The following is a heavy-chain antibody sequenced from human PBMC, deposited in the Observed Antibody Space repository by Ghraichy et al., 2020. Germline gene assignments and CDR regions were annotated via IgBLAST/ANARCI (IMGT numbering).Heavy chain of an antibody. V-gene: IGHV3-49*03. Sequence: GGSLRLSCTASGFTFGDYAMSWFRQAPGKGLEWVGFIRSKAYGGTTEYAASVKGRFTISRDDSKSIAYLQMNSLKTEDTAVYYCTRDSSYDSSGYFLDAFDIWGQGTMVTVSS. D-gene: IGHD3-22*01. J-gene: IGHJ3*02. CDR2: IRSKAYGGTT. CDR1: GFTFGDYA. CDR3: TRDSSYDSSGYFLDAFDI.